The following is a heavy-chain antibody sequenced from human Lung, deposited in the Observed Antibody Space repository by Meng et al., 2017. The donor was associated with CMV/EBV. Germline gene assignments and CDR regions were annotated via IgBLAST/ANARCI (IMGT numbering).Heavy chain of an antibody. CDR3: ARAEADTGNFDY. Sequence: QVRPQESGPGLVKPSETLSLTCTVSCGSISSYYWSWIRQSAGKGLEWIGRIYTSGTTIYNPSLKSRLTLSLDTSKNQFSLKLNSVTAADTAVYYCARAEADTGNFDYWGQGTLVTVSS. CDR2: IYTSGTT. D-gene: IGHD6-19*01. J-gene: IGHJ4*02. V-gene: IGHV4-4*07. CDR1: CGSISSYY.